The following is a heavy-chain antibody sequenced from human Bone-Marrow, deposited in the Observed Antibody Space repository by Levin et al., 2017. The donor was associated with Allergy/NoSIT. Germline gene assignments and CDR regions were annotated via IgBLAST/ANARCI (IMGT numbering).Heavy chain of an antibody. Sequence: GGSLRLSCAASGFTFNTYWMTWVRQAPGTGLEWVASINQDGSERYYVDSVKGRFTISRDNAENSMYLEMNSLYLQMDSLRAEDTAVYYCATLGGNSDYAWGSYRYPREDYFFDYWGQGTLVIVSS. D-gene: IGHD3-16*02. J-gene: IGHJ4*02. CDR3: ATLGGNSDYAWGSYRYPREDYFFDY. CDR2: INQDGSER. V-gene: IGHV3-7*01. CDR1: GFTFNTYW.